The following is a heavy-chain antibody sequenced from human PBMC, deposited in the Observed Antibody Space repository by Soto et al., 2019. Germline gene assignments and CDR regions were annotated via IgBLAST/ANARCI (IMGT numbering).Heavy chain of an antibody. CDR2: ISYDGSNK. CDR1: GFTFSSYG. J-gene: IGHJ5*02. Sequence: SPRLSCAASGFTFSSYGMHWVRQAPGKGLEWVAVISYDGSNKYYADSVKGRFTISRDNSKNTLYLQMNSLRAEDTAVYYCAKDSGGFYSSSSGGDWFDPWGRNPGHRLL. V-gene: IGHV3-30*18. CDR3: AKDSGGFYSSSSGGDWFDP. D-gene: IGHD6-6*01.